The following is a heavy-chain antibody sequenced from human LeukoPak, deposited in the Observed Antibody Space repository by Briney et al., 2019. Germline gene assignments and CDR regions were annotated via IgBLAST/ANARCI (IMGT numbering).Heavy chain of an antibody. D-gene: IGHD6-13*01. Sequence: PSETLSLTCAVYGGSFSGYYWSWIRQPPGKGLEWIGEINHSGSTNYNPSLKSRVTISVDTSKNQFSLKLSSVTAADTAVYYCATFFPGADSSSWYTFDYWGQGTLVTVSS. J-gene: IGHJ4*02. CDR2: INHSGST. CDR3: ATFFPGADSSSWYTFDY. V-gene: IGHV4-34*01. CDR1: GGSFSGYY.